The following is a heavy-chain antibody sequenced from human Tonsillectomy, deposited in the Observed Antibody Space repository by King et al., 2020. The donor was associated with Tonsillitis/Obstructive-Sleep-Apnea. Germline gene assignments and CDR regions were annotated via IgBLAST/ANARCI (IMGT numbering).Heavy chain of an antibody. J-gene: IGHJ4*02. CDR1: GFTFSNYW. CDR2: IKQDGSEK. CDR3: ARERDWVPDY. D-gene: IGHD3/OR15-3a*01. V-gene: IGHV3-7*03. Sequence: VQLVESGGGLVQPGGSLRLSCAASGFTFSNYWMNWLRQAPGKGLEWVANIKQDGSEKYYVDPVKGRFTVSRDNAKNSLYLQMNSLRAEDTALYYCARERDWVPDYWGQGTLVTVSS.